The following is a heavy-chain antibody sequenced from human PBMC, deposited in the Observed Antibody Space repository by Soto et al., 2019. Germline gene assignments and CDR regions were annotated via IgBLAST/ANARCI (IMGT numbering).Heavy chain of an antibody. V-gene: IGHV3-9*01. CDR2: ISWNSGTI. CDR3: AKSPGIAVAAHD. Sequence: GGSLRLSCAASGFTFDDYAMHWVRQAPGKGLEWVSGISWNSGTIGYADSVKGRFTISRDNAKNSLYLQMNSLRAEDTALYYCAKSPGIAVAAHDWGQGTLVTVSS. CDR1: GFTFDDYA. J-gene: IGHJ4*02. D-gene: IGHD6-19*01.